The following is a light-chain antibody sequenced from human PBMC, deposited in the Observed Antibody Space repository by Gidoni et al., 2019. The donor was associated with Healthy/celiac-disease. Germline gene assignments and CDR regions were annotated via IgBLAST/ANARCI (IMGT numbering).Light chain of an antibody. J-gene: IGKJ1*01. CDR1: QSLDRF. Sequence: DVQMTQSPSSLSATVGDRVTITCRASQSLDRFLNWYQQIPGKAPKLLIYAASTLQSGVPSRFSGSGSGTQFTLTTTSLHPEDSATYFCQQSQGTPWTFGQGTKVEIK. CDR2: AAS. CDR3: QQSQGTPWT. V-gene: IGKV1-39*01.